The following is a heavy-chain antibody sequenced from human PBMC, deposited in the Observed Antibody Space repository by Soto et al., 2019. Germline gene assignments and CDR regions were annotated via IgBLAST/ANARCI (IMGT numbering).Heavy chain of an antibody. CDR2: ISAYNGDT. Sequence: QVQLVQSGGEVKKPGASVKVSCKTSGYTFTNYGITWVRQAPGQGLKWMGWISAYNGDTNYAQKFQGRVIMTTDTSTTTAYMELRSLRSDDTAVYYCARGPAGVLRGDVSYWGQGTLVTVSS. D-gene: IGHD2-15*01. CDR3: ARGPAGVLRGDVSY. CDR1: GYTFTNYG. J-gene: IGHJ4*02. V-gene: IGHV1-18*04.